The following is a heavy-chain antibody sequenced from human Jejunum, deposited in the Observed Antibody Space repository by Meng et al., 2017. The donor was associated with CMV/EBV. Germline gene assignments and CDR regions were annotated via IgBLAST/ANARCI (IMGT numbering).Heavy chain of an antibody. Sequence: ASGFTFSVSGMHWVRQAPGKGLEWVAFIWYDGSNKNFADSVKGRFTISRDNSKNTVYLQMNSLRPEDTAVYFCAKDKGLRYLEWSVVRGQGTLVTVSS. J-gene: IGHJ4*02. CDR3: AKDKGLRYLEWSVV. CDR1: GFTFSVSG. D-gene: IGHD3-3*01. V-gene: IGHV3-30*02. CDR2: IWYDGSNK.